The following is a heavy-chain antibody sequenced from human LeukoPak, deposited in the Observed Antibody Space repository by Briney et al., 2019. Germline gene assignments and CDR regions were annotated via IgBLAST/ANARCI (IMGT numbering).Heavy chain of an antibody. V-gene: IGHV4-4*09. CDR3: ARIPLGYSGAYYFDY. Sequence: KPSETLSLTCTVSRGSISGSIRSYYWSWLRQPPGKGLEWIGYISSSGSVNDNPSLRSRVTISVDTSKNQFFPNLSSVSAADTAVYYCARIPLGYSGAYYFDYWGQGTLVTVSP. D-gene: IGHD5-12*01. J-gene: IGHJ4*02. CDR1: RGSISGSIRSYY. CDR2: ISSSGSV.